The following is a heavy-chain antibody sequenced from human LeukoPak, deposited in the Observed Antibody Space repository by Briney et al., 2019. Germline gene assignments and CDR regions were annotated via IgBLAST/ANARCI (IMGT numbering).Heavy chain of an antibody. Sequence: GGSLRLSCEASGFTFTTYSMTWVRQAPGKGLEWVSIISSGSSAIFSADALKGRFTISRDDAKNLLYLDMNSLRAEDTAVYYCARGHTAVTRHFDFWGQGTLVTVSS. D-gene: IGHD4-17*01. J-gene: IGHJ4*02. CDR2: ISSGSSAI. V-gene: IGHV3-21*01. CDR1: GFTFTTYS. CDR3: ARGHTAVTRHFDF.